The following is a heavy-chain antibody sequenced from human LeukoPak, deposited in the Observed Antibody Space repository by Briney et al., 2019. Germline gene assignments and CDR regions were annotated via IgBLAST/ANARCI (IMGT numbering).Heavy chain of an antibody. CDR1: GFTFSIYD. J-gene: IGHJ5*02. V-gene: IGHV3-30*02. D-gene: IGHD3-10*01. CDR2: IRYDGSNK. CDR3: AKDMVRVNWFDP. Sequence: GGSLRLSCAASGFTFSIYDMHWVRQAPGKGLEWVAFIRYDGSNKYYVDSVKGRFTISRDNSKNTLYLQMNSLRAEDTAVYYCAKDMVRVNWFDPWGQGTLVTVSS.